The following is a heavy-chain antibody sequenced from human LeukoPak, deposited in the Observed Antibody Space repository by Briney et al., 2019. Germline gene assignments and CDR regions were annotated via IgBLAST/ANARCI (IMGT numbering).Heavy chain of an antibody. CDR2: INWNGGST. Sequence: PGGSLRFSCAASGFKFDNYGMSWVRQVPGKGLEWVSGINWNGGSTGYADSVKGRFTISRDNAKNSVYLQMNSLRAKDTALYYCARASDSSSWCGNWFHPWGQGTLVTVSS. D-gene: IGHD6-13*01. CDR1: GFKFDNYG. V-gene: IGHV3-20*04. CDR3: ARASDSSSWCGNWFHP. J-gene: IGHJ5*02.